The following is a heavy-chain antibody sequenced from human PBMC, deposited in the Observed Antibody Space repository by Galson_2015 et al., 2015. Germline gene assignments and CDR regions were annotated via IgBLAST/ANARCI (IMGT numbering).Heavy chain of an antibody. CDR3: AREGRIAAADY. Sequence: LRLSCAASGFTFSSYAMHWVRQAPGKGLEWVAVISYDGSNKYYADSVKGRFTISRDNSKNTLYLQMNSLRAEDTAVYYCAREGRIAAADYWGQGTLVTVSS. V-gene: IGHV3-30-3*01. CDR1: GFTFSSYA. J-gene: IGHJ4*02. D-gene: IGHD6-13*01. CDR2: ISYDGSNK.